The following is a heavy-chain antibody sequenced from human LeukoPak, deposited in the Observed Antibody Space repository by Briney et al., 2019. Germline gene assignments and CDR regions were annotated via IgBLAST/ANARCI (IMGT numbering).Heavy chain of an antibody. CDR3: ARRYYYGSGSYHNWFDP. Sequence: SETLSLTCTVSGVSISSYYWSWIRQPPGKGLEWIGYIYYSRSTNYNPSLKSRVTISVDTSKNQFSLKLSSVTAADTAVYYCARRYYYGSGSYHNWFDPWGQGTLVTVSS. D-gene: IGHD3-10*01. CDR1: GVSISSYY. V-gene: IGHV4-59*08. CDR2: IYYSRST. J-gene: IGHJ5*02.